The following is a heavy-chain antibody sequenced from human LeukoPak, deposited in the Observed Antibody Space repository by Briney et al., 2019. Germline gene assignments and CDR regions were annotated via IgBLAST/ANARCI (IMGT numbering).Heavy chain of an antibody. Sequence: GGSLRLSCAVFGFTFSSSWMHWVRQAPGKGLEWVANIKQDGSEKYYVDSVKGRFTISRDNAKNSLYLQMNSLRAEDTAIYCARGDPFGSVRGQGTMVTVSS. CDR2: IKQDGSEK. J-gene: IGHJ3*01. V-gene: IGHV3-7*03. CDR1: GFTFSSSW. D-gene: IGHD3-10*01. CDR3: ARGDPFGSV.